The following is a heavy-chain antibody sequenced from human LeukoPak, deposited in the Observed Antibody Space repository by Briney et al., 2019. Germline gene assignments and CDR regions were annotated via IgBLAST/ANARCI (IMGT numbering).Heavy chain of an antibody. D-gene: IGHD3-16*02. V-gene: IGHV4-34*01. CDR3: ARTYYDYVWGSYRYMKDRAFDI. Sequence: SETLSLTCAVYGGSFSGYYWSWIRQPPGKGLEWIGEINHSGSTNYNPSPKSRVTISVDTSKNQFSLKLSSVTAADTAVYYCARTYYDYVWGSYRYMKDRAFDIWGQGTMVTVSS. J-gene: IGHJ3*02. CDR2: INHSGST. CDR1: GGSFSGYY.